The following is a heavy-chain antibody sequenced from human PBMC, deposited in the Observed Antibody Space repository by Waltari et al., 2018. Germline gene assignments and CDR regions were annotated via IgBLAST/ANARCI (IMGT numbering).Heavy chain of an antibody. CDR3: ARHGRPSYYYYGMDV. CDR2: IYHSGST. J-gene: IGHJ6*02. CDR1: GYSISSGYY. V-gene: IGHV4-38-2*01. Sequence: QVQLQESGPGLVKPSETLSLTCAVSGYSISSGYYWGWIRQPQGQGLEWIGSIYHSGSTYYTPSLKSRVTRLVYTSKNQFSLKLSSVTAADTAVYYCARHGRPSYYYYGMDVWGQGTTVTVSS.